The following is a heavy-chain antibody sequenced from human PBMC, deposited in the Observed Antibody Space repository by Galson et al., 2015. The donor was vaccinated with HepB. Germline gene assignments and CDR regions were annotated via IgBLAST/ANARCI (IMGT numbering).Heavy chain of an antibody. J-gene: IGHJ4*02. D-gene: IGHD2-15*01. CDR2: IDWDDDK. CDR3: ARCYCSGGSCHFEPYYFDY. Sequence: PALVKPTQTLTLTCTFSGFSLSTSGMCVSWIRQPPGKALEWLARIDWDDDKYYSTSLKTRLTISKDTSKNQVVLTMTNMDPVDTATYYCARCYCSGGSCHFEPYYFDYWGQGTLVTVSS. V-gene: IGHV2-70*11. CDR1: GFSLSTSGMC.